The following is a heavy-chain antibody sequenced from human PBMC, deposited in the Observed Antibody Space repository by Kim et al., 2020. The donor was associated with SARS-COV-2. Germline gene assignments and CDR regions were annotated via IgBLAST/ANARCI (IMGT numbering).Heavy chain of an antibody. CDR1: GFTFSSYS. J-gene: IGHJ4*02. CDR3: ARLNYGSGSYYNKYYFDY. D-gene: IGHD3-10*01. V-gene: IGHV3-21*01. CDR2: ISSSSSYI. Sequence: GGSLRLSCAASGFTFSSYSMNWVRQAPGKGLEWVSSISSSSSYIYYADSVKGRFTISRDNAKNSLYLQMNSLRAEDTAVYYCARLNYGSGSYYNKYYFDYWGQGTLVTVS.